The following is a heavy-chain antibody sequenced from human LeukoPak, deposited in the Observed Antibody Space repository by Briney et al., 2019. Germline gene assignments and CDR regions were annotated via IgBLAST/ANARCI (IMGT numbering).Heavy chain of an antibody. V-gene: IGHV1-2*02. CDR1: GYTFTGYY. D-gene: IGHD3-3*01. Sequence: ASVKVSCKASGYTFTGYYMHWVRQAPGQGLEWMGWINPNSGGTNYAQKFQDRVTMTRDTSISTAYMELSRLRSDDTAVYYCARDPGVTIFGVVIKTFAYWGQGTLVTVSS. CDR3: ARDPGVTIFGVVIKTFAY. J-gene: IGHJ4*02. CDR2: INPNSGGT.